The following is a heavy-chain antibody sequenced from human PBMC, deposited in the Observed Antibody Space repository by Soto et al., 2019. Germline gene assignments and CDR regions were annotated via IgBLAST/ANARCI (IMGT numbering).Heavy chain of an antibody. V-gene: IGHV1-2*02. CDR3: ARSLTEGYCTITGCYTRPLYGMDV. Sequence: ASVKVSFKASGYTFSGYYIHWLRQAPGQGLEWMGWINPNSGGTNYAQKFQGRVTVTRDTPTSTAYMELSRLTSDDTAVYYCARSLTEGYCTITGCYTRPLYGMDVWGQGTTVTVSS. D-gene: IGHD2-2*02. CDR2: INPNSGGT. J-gene: IGHJ6*02. CDR1: GYTFSGYY.